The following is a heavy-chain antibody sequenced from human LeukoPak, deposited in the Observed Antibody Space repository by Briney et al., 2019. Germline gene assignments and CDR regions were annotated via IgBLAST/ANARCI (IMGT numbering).Heavy chain of an antibody. V-gene: IGHV3-30*02. Sequence: PGGSLRLSCAASGFTFSGYGMHWVRQAPGKGLEWVAFVRYDASKKYYTDSVKGRFTVSRDNSKNMLYLQMNSLTAEDTAVYYCASYDVNGEPPTFWGQGTLVTVSS. CDR1: GFTFSGYG. D-gene: IGHD1-14*01. J-gene: IGHJ4*02. CDR2: VRYDASKK. CDR3: ASYDVNGEPPTF.